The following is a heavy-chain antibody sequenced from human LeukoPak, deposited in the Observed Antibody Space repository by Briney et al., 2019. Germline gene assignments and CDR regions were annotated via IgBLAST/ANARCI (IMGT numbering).Heavy chain of an antibody. CDR2: INPNSGGT. CDR1: GYTFTGYY. J-gene: IGHJ5*02. V-gene: IGHV1-2*02. D-gene: IGHD3-10*01. Sequence: GASVKVSCKASGYTFTGYYMHWVRQAPGQGLEWMVWINPNSGGTNYAQKFQGRVTMTRDTSISTAYMELSRLRSDDTAVYYCARDRVTMVRGVIIINWFDPWGQGTLVTVSS. CDR3: ARDRVTMVRGVIIINWFDP.